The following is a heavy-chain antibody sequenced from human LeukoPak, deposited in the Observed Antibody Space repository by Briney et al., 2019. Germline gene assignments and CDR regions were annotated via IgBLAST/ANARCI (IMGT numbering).Heavy chain of an antibody. Sequence: GGTLRLSCAASGFTFSSYGMSWVRQAPGKGLEWVSAISGSGGSTYYADSVKGRFTISRDNSKNTLYLQMNSLRAEDTAVYFCAKDDAWLQFNDWGQGTLVTVSS. CDR2: ISGSGGST. D-gene: IGHD5-24*01. V-gene: IGHV3-23*01. J-gene: IGHJ4*02. CDR1: GFTFSSYG. CDR3: AKDDAWLQFND.